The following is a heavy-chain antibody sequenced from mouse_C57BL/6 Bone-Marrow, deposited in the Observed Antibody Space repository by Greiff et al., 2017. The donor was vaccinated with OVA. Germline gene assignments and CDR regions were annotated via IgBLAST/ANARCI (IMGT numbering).Heavy chain of an antibody. J-gene: IGHJ2*01. CDR3: AREGGYYGSSLYYFDY. D-gene: IGHD1-1*01. V-gene: IGHV3-6*01. Sequence: EVQRVESGPGLVKPSQSLSLTCSVTGYSITSGYYWNWIRQFPGNKLEWMGYISYDGSNNYNPSLKNRISITRDTSKNQFFLKLNSVTTEDTATYYCAREGGYYGSSLYYFDYWGQGTTLTVSS. CDR2: ISYDGSN. CDR1: GYSITSGYY.